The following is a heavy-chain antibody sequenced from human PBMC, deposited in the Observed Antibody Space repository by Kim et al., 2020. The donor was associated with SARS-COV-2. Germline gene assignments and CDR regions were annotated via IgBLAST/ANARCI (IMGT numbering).Heavy chain of an antibody. Sequence: SDTEKFKGRVTVTRDTSTSTVYMELNSLRYEDTAVYYCARDQVRGGGMDVWGQGTTVTVSS. D-gene: IGHD3-10*01. V-gene: IGHV1-46*01. CDR3: ARDQVRGGGMDV. J-gene: IGHJ6*02.